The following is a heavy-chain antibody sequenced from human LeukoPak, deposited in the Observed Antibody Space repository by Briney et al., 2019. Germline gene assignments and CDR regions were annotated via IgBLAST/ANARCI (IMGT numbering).Heavy chain of an antibody. CDR3: ASGRYYYDVWSCYYTKNWFDP. CDR1: GGSISSGSYY. CDR2: IYTSGST. J-gene: IGHJ5*02. V-gene: IGHV4-61*02. Sequence: SETLSLTCTVSGGSISSGSYYWSWIRQPAGKRLEWIGRIYTSGSTNYNPSLKSRVTISVDTSKNQFSLKLSSVTAADTAVYYCASGRYYYDVWSCYYTKNWFDPWGQGTLVTVSS. D-gene: IGHD3-3*01.